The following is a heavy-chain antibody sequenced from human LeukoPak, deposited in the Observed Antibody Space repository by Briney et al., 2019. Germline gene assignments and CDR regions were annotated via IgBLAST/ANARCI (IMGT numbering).Heavy chain of an antibody. CDR3: ARLGPRDGYNFRD. CDR1: GFTFSSYE. CDR2: ISSSGSTI. J-gene: IGHJ4*02. V-gene: IGHV3-48*03. D-gene: IGHD5-24*01. Sequence: GGSLRLSCAASGFTFSSYEMNWVRQAPGKGLEWVSYISSSGSTIHYADSVKGRFTISRDNAKNSLSLQMNSLRAEDTAVYYCARLGPRDGYNFRDWGQGTLVTVSS.